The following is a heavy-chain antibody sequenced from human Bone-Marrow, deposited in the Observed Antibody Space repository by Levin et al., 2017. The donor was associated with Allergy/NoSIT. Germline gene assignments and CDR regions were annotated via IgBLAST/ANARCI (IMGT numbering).Heavy chain of an antibody. V-gene: IGHV2-70*04. CDR3: AWISATGWFDS. CDR1: GFSLRTSQMR. D-gene: IGHD6-25*01. CDR2: IDWDDDK. Sequence: QTLSLTCTFSGFSLRTSQMRMGWIRQPPGKALEWLARIDWDDDKFYSTSLKTRLTISKDTSKNQVVLTMTNMDPVDTATYYCAWISATGWFDSWGQGTLVTVSS. J-gene: IGHJ5*01.